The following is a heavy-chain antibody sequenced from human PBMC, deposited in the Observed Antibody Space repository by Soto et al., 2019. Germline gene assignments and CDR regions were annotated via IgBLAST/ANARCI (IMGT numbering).Heavy chain of an antibody. CDR2: IYHSGST. J-gene: IGHJ3*02. Sequence: PSENLSLTCAVSGGSISSSNWWSWVRQPPGKGLEWIGEIYHSGSTNYNPSLKSRVTISVDKSKNQFSLKLSSVTAADTAVYYCARERLLWFGELGISDAFDIWGQGTMVTVSS. D-gene: IGHD3-10*01. CDR3: ARERLLWFGELGISDAFDI. CDR1: GGSISSSNW. V-gene: IGHV4-4*02.